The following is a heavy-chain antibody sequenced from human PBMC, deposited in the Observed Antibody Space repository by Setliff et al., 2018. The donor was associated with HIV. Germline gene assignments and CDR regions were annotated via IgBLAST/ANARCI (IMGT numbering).Heavy chain of an antibody. V-gene: IGHV4-34*01. D-gene: IGHD3-22*01. CDR2: INHSGST. Sequence: PSETLSLTCAVYGGSFNGYYWSWIRQPPGKGLEWIGEINHSGSTNYNPSLKSRVTMSVDKSKNQFSLRLSSVTAADTAVYYCARARRITMIMMLNYFDYWGQGTLVTVSS. CDR1: GGSFNGYY. CDR3: ARARRITMIMMLNYFDY. J-gene: IGHJ4*02.